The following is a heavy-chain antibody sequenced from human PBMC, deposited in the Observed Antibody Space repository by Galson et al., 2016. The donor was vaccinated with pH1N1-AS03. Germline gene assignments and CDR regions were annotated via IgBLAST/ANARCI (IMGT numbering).Heavy chain of an antibody. D-gene: IGHD3-22*01. CDR1: GFSFSNAG. J-gene: IGHJ3*01. CDR3: ATDLLSDTSGYYRS. CDR2: IKSNTDGETT. V-gene: IGHV3-15*01. Sequence: SLRLSCAASGFSFSNAGMSWVRQAPGKGLEWVGRIKSNTDGETTDYAAPVKGRFTTSRDDLKNTLYLQMNSLKTGDTDGYYCATDLLSDTSGYYRSWGQGTMVTVSS.